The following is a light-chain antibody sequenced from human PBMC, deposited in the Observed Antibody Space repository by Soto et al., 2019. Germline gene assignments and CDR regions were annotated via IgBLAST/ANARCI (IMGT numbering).Light chain of an antibody. J-gene: IGKJ5*01. CDR2: TVS. Sequence: DVVMTQSPLSLPVSLVQPASISCRSSQILVHTDGIAYLNWFHQRPGQSPSRLIYTVSNRDSGVPARFSGSGSGTDFTLKISRVEAEDVGVYYCMQGIHWPITFGQGTRLEIK. CDR3: MQGIHWPIT. V-gene: IGKV2-30*02. CDR1: QILVHTDGIAY.